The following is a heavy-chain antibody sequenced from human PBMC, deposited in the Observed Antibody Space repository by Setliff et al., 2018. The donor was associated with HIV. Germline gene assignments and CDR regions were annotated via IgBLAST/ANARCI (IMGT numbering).Heavy chain of an antibody. J-gene: IGHJ4*02. CDR2: VNPSGGST. D-gene: IGHD3-16*01. CDR3: ARDRTAGYHYDYGY. Sequence: GASVKVSCKASGYTFTSYAIHWVRQAPGQGLEWLGMVNPSGGSTAYAQKSQGRVTMTRDTSTNTVYMDLSGLRSDDTAVYYCARDRTAGYHYDYGYWGQGTLVTVSS. V-gene: IGHV1-46*01. CDR1: GYTFTSYA.